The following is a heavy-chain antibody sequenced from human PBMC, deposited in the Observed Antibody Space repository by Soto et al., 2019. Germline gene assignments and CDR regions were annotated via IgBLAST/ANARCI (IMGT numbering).Heavy chain of an antibody. Sequence: QVHLEQSGAEVRKPGTSVKVSCKASGGSFSTNEIDWVRQAPGQGLEWMGRIFPTVGTADYAQKFKGRLPLIADASTSTVYMDLSRLTSADTAVYFCARARYSSRWGTFDSWGQGTQVALSS. CDR1: GGSFSTNE. J-gene: IGHJ1*01. D-gene: IGHD3-22*01. CDR3: ARARYSSRWGTFDS. CDR2: IFPTVGTA. V-gene: IGHV1-69*01.